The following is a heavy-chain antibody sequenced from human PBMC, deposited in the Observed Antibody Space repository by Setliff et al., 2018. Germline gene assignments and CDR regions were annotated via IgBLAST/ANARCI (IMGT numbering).Heavy chain of an antibody. CDR3: AKEHVVISFVNNVHHHYGMDV. CDR2: VYYTGTT. CDR1: GGSINIYY. Sequence: SETLSLTCTVSGGSINIYYWSWIRQAPGKGLEWVGYVYYTGTTNYSPSLKGRVIISADTSKNHFSLRMTSVTAADTAVYFCAKEHVVISFVNNVHHHYGMDVWGQGTTVTVSS. D-gene: IGHD2-21*01. J-gene: IGHJ6*02. V-gene: IGHV4-59*12.